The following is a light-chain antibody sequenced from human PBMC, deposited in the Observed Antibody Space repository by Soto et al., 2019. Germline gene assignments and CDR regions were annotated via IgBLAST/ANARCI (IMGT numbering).Light chain of an antibody. CDR3: QESYSTPWT. J-gene: IGKJ1*01. Sequence: DIPLTQSPSSLSASVGDRVTITCRASQTISGYLNWYEQKPGKAPKLLIYAAITLQSGVPSRFSGSGSGTDFTLTISSLQPEDVATYYCQESYSTPWTFGQGTKVDI. CDR2: AAI. CDR1: QTISGY. V-gene: IGKV1-39*01.